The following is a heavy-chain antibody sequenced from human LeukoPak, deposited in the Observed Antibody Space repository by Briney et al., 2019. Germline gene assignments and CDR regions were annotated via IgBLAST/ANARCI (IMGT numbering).Heavy chain of an antibody. CDR1: GYTFTTDY. CDR2: INPSGGST. J-gene: IGHJ6*03. CDR3: ARARGSGSYYGHDYYYYYYMDV. Sequence: ASVKVSCKASGYTFTTDYIHWVRQAPGQGLEGMGIINPSGGSTTYAQKFQGRVIMTGDTSTSTVYMELRSLRSEDTAVYYCARARGSGSYYGHDYYYYYYMDVWGQGTTVTVSS. D-gene: IGHD3-10*01. V-gene: IGHV1-46*01.